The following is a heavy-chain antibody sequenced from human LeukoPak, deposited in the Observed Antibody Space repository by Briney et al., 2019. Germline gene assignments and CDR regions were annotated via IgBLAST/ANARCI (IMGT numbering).Heavy chain of an antibody. D-gene: IGHD2-15*01. Sequence: GGSLRVSCAASGCIFSSAWMTWVRQAPGKGLECVGRIKSKTDGGTTDYAAPVKGRFTISRDDSKNTVYLQMNSLKTEDTAVYYCSAALDYWGQGTLVTVSS. CDR2: IKSKTDGGTT. CDR1: GCIFSSAW. V-gene: IGHV3-15*01. CDR3: SAALDY. J-gene: IGHJ4*02.